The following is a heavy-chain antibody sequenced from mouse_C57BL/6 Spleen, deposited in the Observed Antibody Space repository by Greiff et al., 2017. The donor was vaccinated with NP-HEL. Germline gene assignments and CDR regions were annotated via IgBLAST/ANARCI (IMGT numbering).Heavy chain of an antibody. Sequence: EVQLQQSGPELVKPGASVKISCKASGYSFTGYYMNWVKQSPEKSLEWIGEINPSTGGTTYNQKFKAKATLTVDTSSSTAYMQLKRLTSDDSAVYYCAYAWFAYWGQGTLVTVSA. J-gene: IGHJ3*01. V-gene: IGHV1-42*01. CDR2: INPSTGGT. CDR3: AYAWFAY. CDR1: GYSFTGYY.